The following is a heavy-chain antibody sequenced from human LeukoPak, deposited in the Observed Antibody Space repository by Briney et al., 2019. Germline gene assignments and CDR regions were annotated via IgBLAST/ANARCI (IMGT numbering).Heavy chain of an antibody. D-gene: IGHD5-18*01. Sequence: SETLSLACSVSGASISGYYWSWIRQTPGKGLEWIGYIYYSGSTNYNPSLKSRVTISVDTSKNQFSLKLSSVTAADTAVYYCARQRYAYSYADYWGQGTLVTVSS. CDR2: IYYSGST. J-gene: IGHJ4*02. CDR1: GASISGYY. CDR3: ARQRYAYSYADY. V-gene: IGHV4-59*13.